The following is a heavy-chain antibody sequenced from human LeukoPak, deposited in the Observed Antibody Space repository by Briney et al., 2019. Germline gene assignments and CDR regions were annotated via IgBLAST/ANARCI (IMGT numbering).Heavy chain of an antibody. Sequence: ASVKVSCKASGYTFTSYGISWVRQAPGQGLEWMGWISAHNGNTKNAQKIQGRVTMTTDTSTSTAYMELRSLGSDDTAVYYCARGGWDMITFGGVISDAFDIWGQGTMVTVSS. V-gene: IGHV1-18*01. J-gene: IGHJ3*02. D-gene: IGHD3-16*01. CDR3: ARGGWDMITFGGVISDAFDI. CDR1: GYTFTSYG. CDR2: ISAHNGNT.